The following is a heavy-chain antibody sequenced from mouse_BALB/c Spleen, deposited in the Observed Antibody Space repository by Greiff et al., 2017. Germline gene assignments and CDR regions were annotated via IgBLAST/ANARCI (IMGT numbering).Heavy chain of an antibody. CDR1: GYTFTSYW. D-gene: IGHD2-14*01. CDR3: AYYRYDYFDV. V-gene: IGHV1S81*02. CDR2: INPSNGRT. J-gene: IGHJ1*01. Sequence: VQLQQPGAELVKPGASVKLSCKASGYTFTSYWMHWVKQRPGQGLEWIGEINPSNGRTNYNEKFKSKATLTVDKSSSTAYMQLSSLTSEDSAVYYCAYYRYDYFDVWGAGTTVTVSS.